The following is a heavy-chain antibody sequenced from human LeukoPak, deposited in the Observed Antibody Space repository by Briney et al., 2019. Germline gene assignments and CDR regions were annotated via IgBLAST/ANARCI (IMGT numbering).Heavy chain of an antibody. D-gene: IGHD6-13*01. CDR1: GFTFSSYA. CDR2: LSYDGSDK. J-gene: IGHJ4*02. CDR3: ASGRYSNRWFYFDN. V-gene: IGHV3-30*04. Sequence: TGGSLRLSCAASGFTFSSYAMHWVRQAPGKGLEWVAFLSYDGSDKNYADSVKGRFTISRVNSMNTLYLQMTTLRGDDTAVYYCASGRYSNRWFYFDNWGQGTVVTVSS.